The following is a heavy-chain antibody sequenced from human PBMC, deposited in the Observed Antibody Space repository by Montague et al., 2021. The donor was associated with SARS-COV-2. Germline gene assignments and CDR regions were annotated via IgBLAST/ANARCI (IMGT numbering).Heavy chain of an antibody. CDR1: GGSTSNYY. CDR2: IFYTGST. D-gene: IGHD2-15*01. Sequence: SETLSLTCSVSGGSTSNYYWTWIRQPPGKGLQWIGYIFYTGSTKFNPSLKSRASMSLDTSKSHFSLRLSAVTAADTARYYCARAQNICFIANCVNYFDLWGLGALVTVSS. V-gene: IGHV4-59*01. J-gene: IGHJ4*02. CDR3: ARAQNICFIANCVNYFDL.